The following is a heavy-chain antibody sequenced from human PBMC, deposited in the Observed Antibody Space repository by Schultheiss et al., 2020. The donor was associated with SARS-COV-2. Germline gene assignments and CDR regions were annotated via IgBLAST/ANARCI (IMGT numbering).Heavy chain of an antibody. CDR3: ARGDSSGYRGMDV. CDR1: GFTVNSNY. J-gene: IGHJ6*02. CDR2: IYSGDST. D-gene: IGHD3-22*01. Sequence: GGSLRLSCAASGFTVNSNYMNWVRQAPGKGLEWVSLIYSGDSTYYADSVKGRFTISRDNSKNTLYLQMNNLRAEDTAVYYCARGDSSGYRGMDVWGQGTTVTVSS. V-gene: IGHV3-66*01.